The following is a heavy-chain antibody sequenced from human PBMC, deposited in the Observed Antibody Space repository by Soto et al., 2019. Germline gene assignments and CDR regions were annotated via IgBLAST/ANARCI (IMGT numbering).Heavy chain of an antibody. CDR1: GYSFTTYW. J-gene: IGHJ6*02. V-gene: IGHV5-51*01. CDR3: ARQDYYYYYGMDV. Sequence: GAALKVTCKGSGYSFTTYWIGWVRQMPGKGLEWMGIIYPGDSDTRYSPSFQGQVTISADKSISTAYLQWSSLKASDTAMYYCARQDYYYYYGMDVGGQGTAVTVSS. CDR2: IYPGDSDT.